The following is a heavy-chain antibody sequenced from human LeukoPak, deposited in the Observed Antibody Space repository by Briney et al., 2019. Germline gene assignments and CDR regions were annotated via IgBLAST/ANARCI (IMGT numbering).Heavy chain of an antibody. CDR2: IWYDGSNK. J-gene: IGHJ6*02. V-gene: IGHV3-33*01. D-gene: IGHD2-2*01. Sequence: GGSLRLSCAASGFTFSSYGMHWVRQAPGKGLEWVAVIWYDGSNKYYADSVKGRFTISRDNSKNTLYLQMNSLRAEDTAVYYCARNRRYCSSTSCYYYYYGMDVWGQGTTVTVSS. CDR1: GFTFSSYG. CDR3: ARNRRYCSSTSCYYYYYGMDV.